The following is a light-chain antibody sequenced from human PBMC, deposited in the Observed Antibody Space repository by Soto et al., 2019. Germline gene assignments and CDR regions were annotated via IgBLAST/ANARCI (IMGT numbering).Light chain of an antibody. V-gene: IGLV1-51*02. J-gene: IGLJ2*01. CDR3: GTWDSTLTAGV. Sequence: QSVLTQPPSVSAAPGQKVTISRSGSSSNIGKNYVSWYQQFPGTAPKVLIYENNKRPSGIPDRCSGSKSGTSATLDNTGLQTGGEADYYCGTWDSTLTAGVVGGGTKLTVL. CDR1: SSNIGKNY. CDR2: ENN.